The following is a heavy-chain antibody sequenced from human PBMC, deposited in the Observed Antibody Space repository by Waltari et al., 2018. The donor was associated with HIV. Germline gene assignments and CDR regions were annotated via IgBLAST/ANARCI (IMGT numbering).Heavy chain of an antibody. Sequence: QVYLPQWGSGLLKPSETLSLTCAVYGGSFSGYYWTWIRQSPGRGLEWMGEIDHTGTSTYNPSLKGRVTMSVETSKNQFSVNLKSVTVADTAVYYCVRGFGNYGFYFDYWGQGKLVSVSS. D-gene: IGHD3-16*01. CDR1: GGSFSGYY. J-gene: IGHJ4*02. V-gene: IGHV4-34*02. CDR3: VRGFGNYGFYFDY. CDR2: IDHTGTS.